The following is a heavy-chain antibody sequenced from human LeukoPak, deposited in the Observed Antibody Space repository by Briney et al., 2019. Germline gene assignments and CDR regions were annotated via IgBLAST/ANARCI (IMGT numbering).Heavy chain of an antibody. Sequence: GGSLRLSCAASGFTFSSYAMSWVRQAPGKGLEWVSSISGSGVSTYYADAVKGRFTISRDNSKNTLYLQMNSLRAEDTALYYCAKVVLHSRPSDYWGQGTLVTVSS. V-gene: IGHV3-23*01. CDR2: ISGSGVST. J-gene: IGHJ4*02. CDR1: GFTFSSYA. D-gene: IGHD6-13*01. CDR3: AKVVLHSRPSDY.